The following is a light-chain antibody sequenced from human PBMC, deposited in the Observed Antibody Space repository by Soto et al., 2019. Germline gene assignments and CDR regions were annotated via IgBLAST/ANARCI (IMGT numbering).Light chain of an antibody. J-gene: IGKJ2*01. CDR3: QQRSNWPLYT. CDR2: DAS. V-gene: IGKV3-11*01. CDR1: QSVSSY. Sequence: EIVLTQSPATLYLSPGERATLSCRASQSVSSYLAWYQQKPGQAPRLLIYDASNRATGIPARFSGSGSGTDFTLTISSLDPEDFAVYYCQQRSNWPLYTFGQGTKLEIK.